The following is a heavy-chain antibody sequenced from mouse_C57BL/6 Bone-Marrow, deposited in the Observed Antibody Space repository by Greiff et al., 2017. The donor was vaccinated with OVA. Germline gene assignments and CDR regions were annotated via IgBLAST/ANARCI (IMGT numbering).Heavy chain of an antibody. V-gene: IGHV3-3*01. CDR1: GFSINSDCY. CDR3: ARGYGSSYWYFDV. D-gene: IGHD1-1*01. CDR2: TFYSGIT. Sequence: EVKLVESGPSLVRPSQTLSLTCTVTGFSINSDCYWIWIRQFPGNKLEYIGYTFYSGITYYNPSLESRTYITRDTSKNQFSLKLSSVTTEDTATYYGARGYGSSYWYFDVWGTGTTVTVSS. J-gene: IGHJ1*03.